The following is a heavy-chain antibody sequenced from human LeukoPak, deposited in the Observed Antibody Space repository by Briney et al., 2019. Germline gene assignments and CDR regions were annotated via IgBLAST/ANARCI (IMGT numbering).Heavy chain of an antibody. V-gene: IGHV3-73*01. CDR1: GLPFSGSA. D-gene: IGHD6-13*01. CDR3: TLNLLYCSSWYG. CDR2: IRSKANSYAP. J-gene: IGHJ4*02. Sequence: GRTLKHSCAATGLPFSGSAMHWVRLAFVPGFDSLGQIRSKANSYAPAYAASVKGRFTISRDDSKNTAYLQMNSLKTEDTAVYYCTLNLLYCSSWYGWGQGTLVTVSS.